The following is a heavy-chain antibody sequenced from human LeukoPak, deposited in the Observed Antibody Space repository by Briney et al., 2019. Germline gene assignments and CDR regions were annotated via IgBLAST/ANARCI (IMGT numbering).Heavy chain of an antibody. D-gene: IGHD5-18*01. CDR3: ARAGYSYGTGYYFDY. V-gene: IGHV4-59*01. Sequence: PSETLSLTCTVSDGSISNYYWSWIRLPPGKGLEWIGYIYYTGATNYSTSLKSRVTISLDTSKNQFSLRLSSVTAADAAVYYCARAGYSYGTGYYFDYWGQGALVTVSS. CDR2: IYYTGAT. CDR1: DGSISNYY. J-gene: IGHJ4*02.